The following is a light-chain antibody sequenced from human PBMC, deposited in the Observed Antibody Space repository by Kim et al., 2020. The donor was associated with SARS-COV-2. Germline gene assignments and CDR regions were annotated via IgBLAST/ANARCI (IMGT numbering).Light chain of an antibody. CDR1: QDVDTF. J-gene: IGKJ2*01. CDR2: MAS. CDR3: QHYRRFPYT. V-gene: IGKV1-5*03. Sequence: SASVGDRVTITCRASQDVDTFLSWYQQKPGNAPKLLIYMASSLEGVVPSRFSGSVSVTGFTLTISSLQPDDFATYYCQHYRRFPYTFGQGTKLEI.